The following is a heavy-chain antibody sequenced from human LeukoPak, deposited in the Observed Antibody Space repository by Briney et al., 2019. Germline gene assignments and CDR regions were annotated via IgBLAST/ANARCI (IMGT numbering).Heavy chain of an antibody. CDR2: IKQDGSEK. CDR1: GFTFSSYW. CDR3: ARTADYGDYRDAFDI. J-gene: IGHJ3*02. D-gene: IGHD4-17*01. Sequence: GGSLRLSCAASGFTFSSYWMSWVRQAPGKGLEWVANIKQDGSEKYYVDSVKGRFTISRDNAKNSLYLQMNSLRAEDTAVYYCARTADYGDYRDAFDIWGQGTMVTVSS. V-gene: IGHV3-7*01.